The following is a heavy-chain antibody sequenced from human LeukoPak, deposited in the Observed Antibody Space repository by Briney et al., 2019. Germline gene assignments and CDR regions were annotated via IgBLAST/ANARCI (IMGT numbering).Heavy chain of an antibody. D-gene: IGHD6-19*01. CDR2: ISGSGGNT. J-gene: IGHJ6*02. CDR3: ARTPVAGSYYYYGMDV. CDR1: GFSFSSNA. Sequence: GGSLRLSCAASGFSFSSNAMSWVRQAPGKGLGWVSAISGSGGNTYYADSVKGRFTISRDNSKNTVYLQMDSLRAEDTAVFYCARTPVAGSYYYYGMDVWGQGTTVTVSS. V-gene: IGHV3-23*01.